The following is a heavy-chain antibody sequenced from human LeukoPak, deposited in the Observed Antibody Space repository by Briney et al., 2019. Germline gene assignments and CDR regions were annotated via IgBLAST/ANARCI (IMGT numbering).Heavy chain of an antibody. CDR1: GGSFSGYY. D-gene: IGHD3-9*01. V-gene: IGHV4-34*01. CDR2: INHSGST. Sequence: SETLSLTCAVYGGSFSGYYWRWLRQPQGKGREGSGEINHSGSTNDKTSLKRRVTISVATSKNQFSLKLTSVTAAATAVYYCARASSWKRYFDWLSGKTSFDPWGQGTLVTVSS. J-gene: IGHJ5*02. CDR3: ARASSWKRYFDWLSGKTSFDP.